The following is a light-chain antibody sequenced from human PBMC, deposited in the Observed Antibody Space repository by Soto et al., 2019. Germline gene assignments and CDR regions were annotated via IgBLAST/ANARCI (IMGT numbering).Light chain of an antibody. J-gene: IGKJ4*01. Sequence: EFVLTQSPGTLSLSPGERATLSCRASQSVSSYLAWYQQKPGQSPRLLIYGASNRASGIPDRFSGSASGADFTLSIARLEPEDFAMYYCQQYGSTPLTFGGGTKVDIK. V-gene: IGKV3-20*01. CDR2: GAS. CDR3: QQYGSTPLT. CDR1: QSVSSY.